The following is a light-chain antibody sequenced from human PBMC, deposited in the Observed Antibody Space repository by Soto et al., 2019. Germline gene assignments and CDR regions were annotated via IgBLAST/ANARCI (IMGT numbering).Light chain of an antibody. CDR3: SSYTSSSTYV. CDR2: DVS. J-gene: IGLJ1*01. CDR1: SSAVGGYNY. Sequence: QSVLTQPASVFGSPGQSIPISCTGTSSAVGGYNYVSWYQQHPGKAPKLMIYDVSNRPSGVSNRFSGSKSGNTASLTISGLQAEDEADYYCSSYTSSSTYVFGTGTKVTVL. V-gene: IGLV2-14*01.